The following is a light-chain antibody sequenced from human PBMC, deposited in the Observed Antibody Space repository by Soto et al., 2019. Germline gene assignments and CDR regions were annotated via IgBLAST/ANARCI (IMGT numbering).Light chain of an antibody. V-gene: IGKV3-20*01. CDR1: QSVISNF. J-gene: IGKJ1*01. Sequence: ENVLTQSPGTLSLSPGERATLSCRASQSVISNFLAWCRQNPGQAPRLLIYGASNRATGIPDRFSGSGSGTDFTLTITRLEPEDFAMYYCQRYDSLRTFGQGTKV. CDR2: GAS. CDR3: QRYDSLRT.